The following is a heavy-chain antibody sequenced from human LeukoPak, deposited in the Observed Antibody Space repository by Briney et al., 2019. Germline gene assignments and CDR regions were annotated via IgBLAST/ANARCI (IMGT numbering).Heavy chain of an antibody. CDR1: GYTFSSYT. Sequence: GGSLRLSCAASGYTFSSYTIHWVRQAPGKGLEWVALISDDGSNKYYADSVKGRFTISRDNSKNTLYLQMNSLRAEDTAVYYCARDFSGPTDYWGQGTLVTVSS. CDR3: ARDFSGPTDY. V-gene: IGHV3-30-3*01. CDR2: ISDDGSNK. D-gene: IGHD6-19*01. J-gene: IGHJ4*02.